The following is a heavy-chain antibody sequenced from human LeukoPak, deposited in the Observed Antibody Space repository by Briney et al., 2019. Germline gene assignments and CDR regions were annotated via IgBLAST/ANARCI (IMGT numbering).Heavy chain of an antibody. D-gene: IGHD1/OR15-1a*01. CDR2: IYYSGST. Sequence: SETLSLTCAVSGGSISSGGYSWSWIRQPPGKGLEWIGYIYYSGSTYYNPSLKSRVTISVDTSKNQFSLKLSSVTAADTAVYYCARNNRDYYYYYYMDAWGKGTTVTVSS. J-gene: IGHJ6*03. V-gene: IGHV4-30-4*07. CDR3: ARNNRDYYYYYYMDA. CDR1: GGSISSGGYS.